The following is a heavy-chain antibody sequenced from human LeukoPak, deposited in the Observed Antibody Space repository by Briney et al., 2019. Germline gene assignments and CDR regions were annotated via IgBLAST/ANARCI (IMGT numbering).Heavy chain of an antibody. J-gene: IGHJ2*01. D-gene: IGHD3-9*01. CDR2: IYYTGST. CDR3: ARARGYDILTGYYRGWYFDL. V-gene: IGHV4-31*03. Sequence: PSQTLSLTCTVSGGPISSSDSYWTWIRQRPGKGLEWIGYIYYTGSTYYNPSPKSRLTVSVDTSKNQFSLRLSSVTAADTAVYYCARARGYDILTGYYRGWYFDLWGRGTLVTVSS. CDR1: GGPISSSDSY.